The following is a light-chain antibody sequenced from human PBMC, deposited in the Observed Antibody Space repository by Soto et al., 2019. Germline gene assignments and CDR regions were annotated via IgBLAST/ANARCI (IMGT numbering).Light chain of an antibody. CDR1: SSDVSIYDY. V-gene: IGLV2-11*01. J-gene: IGLJ1*01. Sequence: QSVLTQPRSVSGSPGQSVITSCTGTSSDVSIYDYVSWYQQHPGKAPKLIIYDVTERPSGVPDRFSGSKSGNTASLTISGLQAEDEADYYCCSYAGIYTFVFGTGTKVTV. CDR2: DVT. CDR3: CSYAGIYTFV.